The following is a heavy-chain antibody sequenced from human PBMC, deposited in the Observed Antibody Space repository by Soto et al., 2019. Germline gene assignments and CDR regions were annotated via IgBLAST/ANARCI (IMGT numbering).Heavy chain of an antibody. CDR1: GFTFSSYG. V-gene: IGHV3-30*18. CDR2: ISYDGSNK. J-gene: IGHJ6*03. CDR3: AKETSLHMDV. Sequence: GGSLRLSCAASGFTFSSYGMHWVRQAPGKGLEWVAVISYDGSNKYYADSVKGRFTISRDNSKNTLYLQMNSLRAEDTAVYYCAKETSLHMDVWGKGTTVTVSS.